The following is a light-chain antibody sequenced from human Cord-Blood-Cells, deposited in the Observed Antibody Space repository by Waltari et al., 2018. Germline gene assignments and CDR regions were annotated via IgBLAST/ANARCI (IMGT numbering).Light chain of an antibody. CDR1: SSTVDGYPL. V-gene: IGLV2-14*01. Sequence: QSALTQPASVCASPEQPVTDSCTGTSSTVDGYPLVPCYQQHPGKAPKLMIYDVSNRPSGVSNRFSGSKSGNTASLTISGLQAEDEADYYCSSYTSSSTLDWVFGGGTKLTVL. J-gene: IGLJ3*02. CDR3: SSYTSSSTLDWV. CDR2: DVS.